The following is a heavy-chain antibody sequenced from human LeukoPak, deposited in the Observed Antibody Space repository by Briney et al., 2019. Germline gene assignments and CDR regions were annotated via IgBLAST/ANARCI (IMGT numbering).Heavy chain of an antibody. CDR1: GFTFSTYW. CDR2: IKQDGSEK. J-gene: IGHJ3*02. CDR3: AIYPVPWGDAFDI. D-gene: IGHD7-27*01. Sequence: GGSLRLSCAASGFTFSTYWMSWVRQAPGKGLEWVANIKQDGSEKYYVDSVKGRFTISRDNAKNSLYLQMNSLRAEDTAVYYCAIYPVPWGDAFDIWGQGTMVTVSS. V-gene: IGHV3-7*03.